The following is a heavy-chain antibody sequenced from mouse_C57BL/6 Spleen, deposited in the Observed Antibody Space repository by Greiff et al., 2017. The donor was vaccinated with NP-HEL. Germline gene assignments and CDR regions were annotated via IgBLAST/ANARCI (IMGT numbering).Heavy chain of an antibody. CDR1: GYAFSSSW. CDR3: ARSLYGQVLYYFDY. D-gene: IGHD2-10*02. V-gene: IGHV1-82*01. J-gene: IGHJ2*01. Sequence: QVHVKQSGPELVKPGASVKISCKASGYAFSSSWMNWVKQRPGKGLEWIGRIYPGDGDTNYNGKFKGKATLTADKSSSTAYMQLSSLTSEDSAVYFCARSLYGQVLYYFDYWGQGTTLTVSS. CDR2: IYPGDGDT.